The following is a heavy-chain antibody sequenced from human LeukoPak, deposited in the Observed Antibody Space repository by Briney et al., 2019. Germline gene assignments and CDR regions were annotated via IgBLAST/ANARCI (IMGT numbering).Heavy chain of an antibody. CDR1: GYTFTSYG. Sequence: VASVKVSCKASGYTFTSYGISWVRQAPGQGLEWMGWISAYNGNTNYAQKLQGRVTMTTDTSTSTAHMELRSLRSDDTAVYYCARDLLGVLYWGQGTLVTVSS. J-gene: IGHJ4*02. CDR2: ISAYNGNT. D-gene: IGHD2-8*01. V-gene: IGHV1-18*01. CDR3: ARDLLGVLY.